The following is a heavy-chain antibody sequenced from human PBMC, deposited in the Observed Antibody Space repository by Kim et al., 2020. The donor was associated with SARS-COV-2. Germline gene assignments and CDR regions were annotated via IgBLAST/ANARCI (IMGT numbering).Heavy chain of an antibody. CDR1: GFTFSSYW. CDR2: INSDGSST. Sequence: GGSLRLSCAASGFTFSSYWMHWVRQAPGKGLVWVSRINSDGSSTSYADSVKGRFTISRDNAKNTLYLQMNSLRAEDTAVYYCARDVEMATIFIPVFWFDPWGQGTLVTVSS. D-gene: IGHD5-12*01. V-gene: IGHV3-74*01. CDR3: ARDVEMATIFIPVFWFDP. J-gene: IGHJ5*02.